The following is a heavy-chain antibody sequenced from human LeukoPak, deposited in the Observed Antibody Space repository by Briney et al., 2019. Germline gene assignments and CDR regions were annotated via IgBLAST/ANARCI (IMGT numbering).Heavy chain of an antibody. CDR2: IYPGDSDT. CDR3: ARLDYDILNGYGYYFDH. D-gene: IGHD3-9*01. V-gene: IGHV5-51*01. J-gene: IGHJ4*02. CDR1: GYSFTSYW. Sequence: GESLKISCKGSGYSFTSYWIGWVRQMPGKGLEWMGIIYPGDSDTRYSPSFQGQVAISADKSISTAYLQWSSLKASDTAMYYCARLDYDILNGYGYYFDHWGQGTLVTVSS.